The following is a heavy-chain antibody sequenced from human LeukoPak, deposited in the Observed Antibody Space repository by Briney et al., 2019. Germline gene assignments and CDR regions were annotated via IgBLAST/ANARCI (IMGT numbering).Heavy chain of an antibody. CDR2: INHSGST. CDR1: GGSFSGYY. Sequence: KPSETLSLTCAVYGGSFSGYYWSWIRQPPGKGLEWIGEINHSGSTYYNPSLKSRVTISVDTSKNQFSLKLSSVTAADTAVYYCARAFGVVIYFDYWGQGTLVTVSS. D-gene: IGHD3-3*01. J-gene: IGHJ4*02. V-gene: IGHV4-34*01. CDR3: ARAFGVVIYFDY.